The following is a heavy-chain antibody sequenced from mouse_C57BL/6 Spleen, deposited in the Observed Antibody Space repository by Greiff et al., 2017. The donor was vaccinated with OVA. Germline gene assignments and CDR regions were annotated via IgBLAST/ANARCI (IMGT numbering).Heavy chain of an antibody. V-gene: IGHV2-4*01. CDR2: IWSGGST. D-gene: IGHD2-5*01. CDR1: GFSLTSYG. Sequence: QVQLQQSGPGLVQPSQSLSITCTVSGFSLTSYGVHWVRQPPGKGLEWLGVIWSGGSTDYNAAFISRLSISKDNSKSQVFFKMNSLQADDTAIYYCAKKDYSNCYWGQGTSVTVSS. J-gene: IGHJ4*01. CDR3: AKKDYSNCY.